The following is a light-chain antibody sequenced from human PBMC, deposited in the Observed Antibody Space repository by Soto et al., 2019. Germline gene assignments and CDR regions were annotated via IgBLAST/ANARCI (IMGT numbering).Light chain of an antibody. V-gene: IGLV2-14*01. CDR3: NSFTSSSTLV. CDR2: DVS. J-gene: IGLJ2*01. Sequence: QSALTQPASVSGSPGQSITISCTGTSSDVGDYNSVSWYQQHPGKAPKLMIYDVSNRPSGVSNRFSGSKSGNTASLTISGLQAEDEADYYCNSFTSSSTLVFGGGTKVTVL. CDR1: SSDVGDYNS.